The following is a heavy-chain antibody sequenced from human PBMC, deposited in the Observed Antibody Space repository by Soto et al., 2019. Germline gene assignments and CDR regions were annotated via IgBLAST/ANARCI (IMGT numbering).Heavy chain of an antibody. D-gene: IGHD3-10*01. CDR1: GGSISSGGYY. CDR2: IYYSGST. Sequence: QVQLQESGPGLVTPSQTLSLTCTVAGGSISSGGYYWSWIRQHPWKDLEWSGYIYYSGSTYYNPSLKSRVTISVDTSKNQFSLKLSSVTAADTAVYYCASAYGSGSYPYYYGMDVWGPGTTVTVSS. CDR3: ASAYGSGSYPYYYGMDV. J-gene: IGHJ6*02. V-gene: IGHV4-31*03.